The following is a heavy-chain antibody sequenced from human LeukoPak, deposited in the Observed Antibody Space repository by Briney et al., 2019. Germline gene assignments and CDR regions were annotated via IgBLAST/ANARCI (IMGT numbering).Heavy chain of an antibody. D-gene: IGHD2-2*01. Sequence: SETLSLTCTVSGGSISSSSYYWGWIRQPPGKGLEWIGSIYYSGSTYYNPSLKSRVTISVDTSKNQFSLKLSSVTAADTAVYYCARQNIVVVPAAILKVWFDPWGQGTLVTVSS. V-gene: IGHV4-39*01. CDR1: GGSISSSSYY. J-gene: IGHJ5*02. CDR3: ARQNIVVVPAAILKVWFDP. CDR2: IYYSGST.